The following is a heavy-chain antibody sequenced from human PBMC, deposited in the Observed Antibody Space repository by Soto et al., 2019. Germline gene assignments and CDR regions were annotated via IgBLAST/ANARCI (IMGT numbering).Heavy chain of an antibody. V-gene: IGHV3-23*01. CDR2: ISGSGGST. CDR3: AKAGAYDGSEEGYYYYGMDV. Sequence: GGSLRLSCAASGFTFISYAMSWVRQAPGKGLEWVSAISGSGGSTYYADSVKGRFTISRDNSKNTLYLQMNSLRAEDTAVYYCAKAGAYDGSEEGYYYYGMDVWGQGTTVTVSS. J-gene: IGHJ6*02. CDR1: GFTFISYA. D-gene: IGHD3-22*01.